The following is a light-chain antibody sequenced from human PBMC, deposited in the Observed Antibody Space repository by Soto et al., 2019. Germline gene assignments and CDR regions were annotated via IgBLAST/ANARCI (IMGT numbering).Light chain of an antibody. CDR2: AAS. V-gene: IGKV1-39*01. Sequence: DIQMTQSPSSLSASVGDRVTITCRASQSISSYLNWYQQKPGKAPKILIYAASSLQSGVPSRFSGSGSGTDFTLTISSLQPEDFATYYCQQSYSTPRNFGGGTKVEIK. J-gene: IGKJ4*01. CDR3: QQSYSTPRN. CDR1: QSISSY.